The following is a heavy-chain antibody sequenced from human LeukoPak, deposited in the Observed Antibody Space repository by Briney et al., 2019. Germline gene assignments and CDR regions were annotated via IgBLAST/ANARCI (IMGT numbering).Heavy chain of an antibody. Sequence: GGSLRLSCAASGFTFSLYWMSWVRQAPGRGLEWVANINQDGSEKYYVDSVKGRFTISRDNAKNSLYLQMNSLRAEDTAVYYCARDKSYGDSEDYWGQGTLVTVSS. CDR2: INQDGSEK. CDR3: ARDKSYGDSEDY. CDR1: GFTFSLYW. V-gene: IGHV3-7*05. J-gene: IGHJ4*02. D-gene: IGHD4-17*01.